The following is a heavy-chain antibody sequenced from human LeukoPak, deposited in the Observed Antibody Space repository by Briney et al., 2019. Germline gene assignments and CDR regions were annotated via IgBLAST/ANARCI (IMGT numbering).Heavy chain of an antibody. CDR2: ISAYNGNT. V-gene: IGHV1-18*04. CDR3: ARDGRSGNFDK. CDR1: GNTFTNYY. J-gene: IGHJ4*02. Sequence: ASVKVSCKASGNTFTNYYVHWVRQAPGQGLEWMGWISAYNGNTNYAQKLQGRVTMTTDTSTSTAYMELRSLRAEDTAVYYCARDGRSGNFDKWGQGTLVSVSS. D-gene: IGHD1-26*01.